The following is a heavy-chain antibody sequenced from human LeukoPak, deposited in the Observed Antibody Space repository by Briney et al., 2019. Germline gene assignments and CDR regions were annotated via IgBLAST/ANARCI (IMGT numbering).Heavy chain of an antibody. CDR2: KYDSGSA. D-gene: IGHD2-15*01. CDR1: GVSVSDGRYY. V-gene: IGHV4-31*03. Sequence: SGTLSLTCNVSGVSVSDGRYYWTWIRQHPGKGLEWIGYKYDSGSAKYNPSLKSRLTISIDTSKNQFSLQLSLMTAANTAKYYCATPYCSGMSCVDVFNMWGQGTRVTVSS. CDR3: ATPYCSGMSCVDVFNM. J-gene: IGHJ3*02.